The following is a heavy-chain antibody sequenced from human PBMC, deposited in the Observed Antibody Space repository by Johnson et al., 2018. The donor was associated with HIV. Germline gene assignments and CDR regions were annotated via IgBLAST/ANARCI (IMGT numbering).Heavy chain of an antibody. CDR3: AKGADYADYEGAFDI. J-gene: IGHJ3*02. CDR1: GFPFSSYA. CDR2: ISYDGSNK. D-gene: IGHD4-17*01. V-gene: IGHV3-30-3*01. Sequence: QMLLVESGGGLVQPGGSLRLSCAASGFPFSSYAMHWVRQAPGKGLEWVAVISYDGSNKYYADAVKGRFTISRDNSKNTLYLQMNSLRAEDTAVYYCAKGADYADYEGAFDIWGQGTMVTVSS.